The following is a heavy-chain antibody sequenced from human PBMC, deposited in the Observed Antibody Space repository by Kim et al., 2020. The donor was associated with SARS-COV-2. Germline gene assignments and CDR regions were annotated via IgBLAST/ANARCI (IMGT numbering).Heavy chain of an antibody. D-gene: IGHD3-10*01. CDR1: GGPISSYY. CDR2: IYTSGST. V-gene: IGHV4-4*07. Sequence: SETLSLTCTVSGGPISSYYWSWIRQPAGKGLEWIGRIYTSGSTNYNPSLKSRVTMSVDTSKNQFSLKLSSVTAADTAVYYCAREFYYGSGSYHEEANRYNWFAPWGQGTLVTVSS. J-gene: IGHJ5*02. CDR3: AREFYYGSGSYHEEANRYNWFAP.